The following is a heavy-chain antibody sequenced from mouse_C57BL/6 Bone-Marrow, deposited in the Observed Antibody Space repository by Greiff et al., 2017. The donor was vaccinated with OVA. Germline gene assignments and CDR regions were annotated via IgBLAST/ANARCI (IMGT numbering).Heavy chain of an antibody. CDR2: IHPNSGST. Sequence: QVQLQQPGAELVKPGASVKLSCKASGYTFTSYWMHWVKQRPGQGLEWIGMIHPNSGSTNYNEKFKSKATLTVDKSSSTAYMQLSSLTSEDSAVFCCGGPLPWYGSSYFDYWGQGTTLTVSS. CDR1: GYTFTSYW. D-gene: IGHD1-1*01. CDR3: GGPLPWYGSSYFDY. V-gene: IGHV1-64*01. J-gene: IGHJ2*01.